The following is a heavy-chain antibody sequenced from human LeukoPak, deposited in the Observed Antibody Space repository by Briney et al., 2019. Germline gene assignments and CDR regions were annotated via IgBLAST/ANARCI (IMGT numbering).Heavy chain of an antibody. CDR1: GFTFSSYS. Sequence: GGSLRLSCAASGFTFSSYSMNWVRQAPGKGLEWVSAISGSGGSTYYADSVKGRFTISRDNSKNTLYLQMNSLRAEDTAVYYCAKVPTVNSFDYWGQGTLVTVSS. V-gene: IGHV3-23*01. D-gene: IGHD4-17*01. J-gene: IGHJ4*02. CDR2: ISGSGGST. CDR3: AKVPTVNSFDY.